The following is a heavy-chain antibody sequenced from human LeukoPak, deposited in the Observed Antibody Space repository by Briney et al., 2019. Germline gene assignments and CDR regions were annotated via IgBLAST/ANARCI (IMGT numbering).Heavy chain of an antibody. Sequence: PSETLSLTCTVSGASISSGGFLWHWIRQLPGMDLEWIGNIYYTGNAGYNPSLKSRVTISGDTSMNQFSLKLTSVTAADTAVYYCARDKACSTTSCYAFDIWGQGTLVTVSS. D-gene: IGHD2-2*01. CDR3: ARDKACSTTSCYAFDI. V-gene: IGHV4-31*03. CDR2: IYYTGNA. J-gene: IGHJ3*02. CDR1: GASISSGGFL.